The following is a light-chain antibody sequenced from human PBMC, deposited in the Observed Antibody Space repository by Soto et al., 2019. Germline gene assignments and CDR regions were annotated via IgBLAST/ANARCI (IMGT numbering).Light chain of an antibody. CDR1: QSVSRSY. CDR2: DVS. Sequence: EIVLTQSPGTLSLSPGDRATLSCRASQSVSRSYLGWYQQKPGQAPRLLIYDVSNRATDIPARFSGSGSGTDFTLTISSLEPEDLAVYFCQQRSNRPRTFGQGTKVDIK. V-gene: IGKV3D-20*02. J-gene: IGKJ1*01. CDR3: QQRSNRPRT.